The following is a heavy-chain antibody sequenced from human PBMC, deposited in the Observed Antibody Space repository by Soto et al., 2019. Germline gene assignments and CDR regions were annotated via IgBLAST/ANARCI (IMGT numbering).Heavy chain of an antibody. J-gene: IGHJ4*02. Sequence: GESLKISCKASGYNFISYWIAWVRQMPGKGLEWMGIIYPGDSDATYSPSFEGQVTFSVDKSITTAYLQWISLKASDTAMYYCARQAYFGSGTYYSDYRGQGTQVTVSS. D-gene: IGHD3-10*01. CDR3: ARQAYFGSGTYYSDY. V-gene: IGHV5-51*01. CDR2: IYPGDSDA. CDR1: GYNFISYW.